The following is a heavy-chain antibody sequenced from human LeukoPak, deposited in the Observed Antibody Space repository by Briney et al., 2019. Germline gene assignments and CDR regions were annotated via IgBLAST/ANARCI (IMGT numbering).Heavy chain of an antibody. Sequence: SETLSLTCTVSGGSISSISYYWGWLRQPPGKGLEWIGSSYYSGSTYYNQSIKILVTITVDRSKNQFSLKLSSVTAADTAVYYCARVYGSGSYYSGYYYYYMDVWGKGTTVTISS. J-gene: IGHJ6*03. CDR1: GGSISSISYY. CDR3: ARVYGSGSYYSGYYYYYMDV. D-gene: IGHD3-10*01. CDR2: SYYSGST. V-gene: IGHV4-39*01.